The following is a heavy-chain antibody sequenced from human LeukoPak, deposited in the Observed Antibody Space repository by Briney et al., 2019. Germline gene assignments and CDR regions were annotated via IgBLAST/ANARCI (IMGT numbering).Heavy chain of an antibody. CDR2: IYYSGST. CDR1: GGSISSYY. CDR3: ARGGYSYGMPHFDY. J-gene: IGHJ4*02. V-gene: IGHV4-59*01. D-gene: IGHD5-18*01. Sequence: PSETLPLTCTVSGGSISSYYWSWIRQPPGKGLEWIGYIYYSGSTNYNPSLKSRVTISVDTSKNQFSLKLSSVTAADTAVYYCARGGYSYGMPHFDYWGQGTLVTVSS.